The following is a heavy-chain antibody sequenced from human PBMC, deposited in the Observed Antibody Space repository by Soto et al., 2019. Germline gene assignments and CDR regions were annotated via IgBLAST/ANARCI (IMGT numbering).Heavy chain of an antibody. J-gene: IGHJ6*02. CDR2: ISGGGGNT. Sequence: GGSLRLSCTTSGFTFSYYAMSWVRQAPGKGLEWVSAISGGGGNTYYADSVKGRFTISRDNSGNTLFLQMNSLRAEDTAVYYCAKVMMAGTYFYGVDVWGQGTTVTVSS. V-gene: IGHV3-23*01. CDR3: AKVMMAGTYFYGVDV. D-gene: IGHD6-19*01. CDR1: GFTFSYYA.